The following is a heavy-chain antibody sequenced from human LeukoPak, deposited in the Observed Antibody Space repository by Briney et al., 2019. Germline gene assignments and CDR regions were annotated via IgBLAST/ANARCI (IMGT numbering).Heavy chain of an antibody. CDR1: GFTFNTSG. D-gene: IGHD3-10*01. J-gene: IGHJ4*02. CDR2: ISYDGCKD. CDR3: AKVLGTGNRPIDY. Sequence: QTGGSLRLSCAASGFTFNTSGMHWVRQAPGKGLEWVAVISYDGCKDYYADSVKGRFTISRDNSKDTLFLQMNSLRAEDTAVYYCAKVLGTGNRPIDYWGQGTLATVSS. V-gene: IGHV3-30*18.